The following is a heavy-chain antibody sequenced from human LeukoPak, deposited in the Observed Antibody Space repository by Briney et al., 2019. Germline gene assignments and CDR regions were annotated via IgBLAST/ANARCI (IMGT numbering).Heavy chain of an antibody. Sequence: VSVKVSCKASGYTFTSYYMHWVRQPPGQGLEWMGIINPSGGSTSYAQKFQGRVTMTRDTSTSTVYMELSSLRSEDTAVYYCARGSGIVATIIQLYDYWGQGTLVTVSS. CDR1: GYTFTSYY. CDR2: INPSGGST. J-gene: IGHJ4*02. D-gene: IGHD5-12*01. V-gene: IGHV1-46*01. CDR3: ARGSGIVATIIQLYDY.